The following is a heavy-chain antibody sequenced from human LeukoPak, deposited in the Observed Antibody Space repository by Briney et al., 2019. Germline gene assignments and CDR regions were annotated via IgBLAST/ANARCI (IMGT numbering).Heavy chain of an antibody. J-gene: IGHJ4*02. Sequence: SETLSLICSVSGGSISRPGFFWGWIRQLPGKGLEWIGSVSHSGTTYYNPPLQSRVTVSVDTSKSQFYLELPSATAADSAVYYCARHIMIVVTEYHFDDWGQGTQVSVSS. CDR1: GGSISRPGFF. CDR3: ARHIMIVVTEYHFDD. V-gene: IGHV4-39*01. D-gene: IGHD3-16*01. CDR2: VSHSGTT.